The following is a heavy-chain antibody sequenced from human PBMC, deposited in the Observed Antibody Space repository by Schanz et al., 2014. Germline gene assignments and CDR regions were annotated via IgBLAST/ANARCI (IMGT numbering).Heavy chain of an antibody. CDR1: GYTFTSYS. D-gene: IGHD4-17*01. CDR3: ARGYGDSPADF. V-gene: IGHV1-3*01. Sequence: QVQLVQSGAEVKKPGASVKVSCKASGYTFTSYSIHWVRQAPGQGLEWMGWINVGNGNMKYSQKLQGRVTITRDTSASTAYMELTSLRSEDTAVYYCARGYGDSPADFWGQGTLVTVAS. J-gene: IGHJ4*02. CDR2: INVGNGNM.